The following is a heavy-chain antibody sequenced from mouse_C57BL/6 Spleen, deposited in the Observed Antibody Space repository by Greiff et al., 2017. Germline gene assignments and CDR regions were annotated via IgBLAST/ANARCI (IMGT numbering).Heavy chain of an antibody. Sequence: VQLQQSGPGLVQPSQSLSITCTVSGFSLTSYGVHWVRQPPGKGLEWLGVIWSGGSTDYNAAFISSLSISKDNSKSQVFFKMNSLQADDTAIYYWAKNRGREDVYYLDYWGQGTTLTVSS. CDR3: AKNRGREDVYYLDY. D-gene: IGHD3-3*01. V-gene: IGHV2-4*01. CDR1: GFSLTSYG. CDR2: IWSGGST. J-gene: IGHJ2*01.